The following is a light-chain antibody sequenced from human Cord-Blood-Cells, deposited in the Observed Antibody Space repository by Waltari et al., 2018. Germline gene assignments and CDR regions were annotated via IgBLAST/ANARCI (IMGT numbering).Light chain of an antibody. CDR2: AAS. CDR1: QSISSY. V-gene: IGKV1-39*01. CDR3: QQSYSTPLT. Sequence: QMTQLPPSFSESVEHRVTITCRASQSISSYLNWYQQKPGKAPKLLIYAASSLQSGVPSRFSGSGSGTDFTLTISSLQPEDFATYYCQQSYSTPLTFGGGTKVEIK. J-gene: IGKJ4*01.